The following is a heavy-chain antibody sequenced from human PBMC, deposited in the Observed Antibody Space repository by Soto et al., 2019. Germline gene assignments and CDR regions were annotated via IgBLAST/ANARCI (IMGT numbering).Heavy chain of an antibody. J-gene: IGHJ4*02. Sequence: SETLSLTCTVSGASMSDYYGTWIRQPPGRGLEWIGFMHSSGNANYSSSLKGRATISVDTYNNQFSLILTSVTAADTAVYYCVRSGHTFDQVLWGQGTLVTVSS. D-gene: IGHD3-10*01. CDR2: MHSSGNA. V-gene: IGHV4-59*01. CDR1: GASMSDYY. CDR3: VRSGHTFDQVL.